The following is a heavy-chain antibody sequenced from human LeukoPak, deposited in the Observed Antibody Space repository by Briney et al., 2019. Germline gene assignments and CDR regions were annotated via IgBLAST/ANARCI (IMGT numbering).Heavy chain of an antibody. CDR2: IYYIGST. CDR1: GGSISSYY. J-gene: IGHJ4*02. D-gene: IGHD3-22*01. CDR3: AGGYYDSSGYPRLFDY. Sequence: SETLSLTCTVSGGSISSYYWSWIRQPPGKGLEWIGYIYYIGSTNYNPSLRSRVTTSVDTSKNQFSLKLSSVTAADTAVYYCAGGYYDSSGYPRLFDYWGQGTLVTVSS. V-gene: IGHV4-59*08.